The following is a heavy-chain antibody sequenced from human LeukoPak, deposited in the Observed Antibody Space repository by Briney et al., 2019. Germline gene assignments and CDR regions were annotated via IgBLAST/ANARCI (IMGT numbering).Heavy chain of an antibody. CDR3: ARAISNYTAMVSDAFDI. Sequence: GASVKVSCKASGGTFSSYAISWVRQAPGQRLEWMGGIIPIFGTANYAQKFQGRVTITTDESTSTAYMEQSSLRSEDTAVYYCARAISNYTAMVSDAFDIWGQGTMFTVSS. D-gene: IGHD5-18*01. V-gene: IGHV1-69*05. CDR2: IIPIFGTA. J-gene: IGHJ3*02. CDR1: GGTFSSYA.